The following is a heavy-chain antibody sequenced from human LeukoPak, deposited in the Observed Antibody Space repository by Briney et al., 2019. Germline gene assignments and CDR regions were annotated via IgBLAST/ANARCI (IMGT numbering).Heavy chain of an antibody. V-gene: IGHV3-21*01. CDR3: ARDLIDYYYYYMDV. J-gene: IGHJ6*03. CDR2: ISSSGSYI. Sequence: GGSLRLSCAASGFTFSSYSMSWVRQAPGKGLEWVSSISSSGSYIYYADSLKGRFTISRDNAKNSLYLQMNSLRAEDTAVYYCARDLIDYYYYYMDVWGKGTTITVSS. D-gene: IGHD2-8*01. CDR1: GFTFSSYS.